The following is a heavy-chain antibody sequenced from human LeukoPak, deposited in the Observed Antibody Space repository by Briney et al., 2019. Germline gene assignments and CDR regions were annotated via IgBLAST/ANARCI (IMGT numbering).Heavy chain of an antibody. CDR1: GGTFSSYA. D-gene: IGHD3-22*01. V-gene: IGHV1-69*04. CDR3: ARADYYDSSGDDW. J-gene: IGHJ4*02. Sequence: SVKVSCKASGGTFSSYAISWVRQAPGQGLEWMGRIIPILGIANYAQKFQGRVTITADKSTSTPYMELSSLRSEATAVYYFARADYYDSSGDDWWGQGTLVTVSS. CDR2: IIPILGIA.